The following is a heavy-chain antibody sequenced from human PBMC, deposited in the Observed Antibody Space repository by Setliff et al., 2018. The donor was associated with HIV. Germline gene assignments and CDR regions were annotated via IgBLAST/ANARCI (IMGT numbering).Heavy chain of an antibody. CDR1: GGTFSSYA. Sequence: SVKVSCKASGGTFSSYAISWVRQAPGQGLEWMGGIIPIFGTANYAQKFQGRVTMTRDTSISTVYMELSRLISDDTAVYYCVRDRTHQNWGSRGYYYMDVWGKGTTVTVSS. D-gene: IGHD7-27*01. V-gene: IGHV1-69*05. CDR2: IIPIFGTA. J-gene: IGHJ6*03. CDR3: VRDRTHQNWGSRGYYYMDV.